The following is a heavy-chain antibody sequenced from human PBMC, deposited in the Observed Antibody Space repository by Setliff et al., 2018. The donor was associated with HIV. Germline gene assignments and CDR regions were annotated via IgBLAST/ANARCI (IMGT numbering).Heavy chain of an antibody. D-gene: IGHD1-20*01. V-gene: IGHV5-51*06. CDR2: IHPADSNT. CDR3: AGAITVAAGRSHSYYAMDV. J-gene: IGHJ6*02. Sequence: GESLKISCKGSGYSFTSYWIGWVRQMPGKGLEWMGIIHPADSNTRYSPSFQGQVTISVDKSITTAYLQWSSLKASDTAMYYCAGAITVAAGRSHSYYAMDVWGHGTTVTVSS. CDR1: GYSFTSYW.